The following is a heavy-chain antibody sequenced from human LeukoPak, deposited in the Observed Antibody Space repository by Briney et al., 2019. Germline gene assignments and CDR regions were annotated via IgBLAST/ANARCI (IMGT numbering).Heavy chain of an antibody. V-gene: IGHV4-59*01. J-gene: IGHJ4*02. D-gene: IGHD5-12*01. CDR3: ARGVIVATSGSLAETFDY. CDR2: IYYSGST. CDR1: GGSISSYY. Sequence: SETLSLTCTVSGGSISSYYWSWIRQPPGKGLEWIGYIYYSGSTNYNPSLKSRVTISVDTSKNQFSLKLSSVTAADTAVYYCARGVIVATSGSLAETFDYWGQGTLVTVSP.